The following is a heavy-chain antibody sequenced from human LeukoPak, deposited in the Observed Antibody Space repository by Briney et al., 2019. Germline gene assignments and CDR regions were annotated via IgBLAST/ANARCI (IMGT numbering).Heavy chain of an antibody. CDR1: GYSISSGYY. V-gene: IGHV4-38-2*01. CDR2: IYHSGST. D-gene: IGHD2-15*01. CDR3: ARVACSGGSCYHSFDY. J-gene: IGHJ4*02. Sequence: SKTLSLTCAVSGYSISSGYYWGWIRQPPGKGLEWIGSIYHSGSTYYNPSLKSRVTISVDTSKNQFSLKLSSVTAADTAVYYCARVACSGGSCYHSFDYWGQGTLVTVSS.